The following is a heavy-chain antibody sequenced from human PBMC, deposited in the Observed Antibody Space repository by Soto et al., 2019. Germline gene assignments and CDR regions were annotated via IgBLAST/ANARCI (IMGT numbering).Heavy chain of an antibody. Sequence: GASVKVSCKVSGYTHTELSMHWVRQAPGKGLEWMGGFDPEDGETIYAQKFQGRVTMTEDTSTDTAYMELSSLRSEDTAVYYCATLRFLEWLKRSYFDYWGQGTLVTVSS. CDR1: GYTHTELS. V-gene: IGHV1-24*01. CDR2: FDPEDGET. CDR3: ATLRFLEWLKRSYFDY. D-gene: IGHD3-3*01. J-gene: IGHJ4*02.